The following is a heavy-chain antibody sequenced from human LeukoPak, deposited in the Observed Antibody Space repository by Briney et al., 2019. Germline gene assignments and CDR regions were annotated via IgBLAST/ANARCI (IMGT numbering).Heavy chain of an antibody. Sequence: GGSLRLSCAASGFTVSSNYMSWVRQAPGKGLEWVSVIYSGGSTYYADSVKGRFTISRDNSKNTLYLQMNSLRAEDTAVYYCARGTVFRVFVYWGQGTLVTVSS. CDR1: GFTVSSNY. V-gene: IGHV3-53*01. CDR2: IYSGGST. D-gene: IGHD3-10*02. CDR3: ARGTVFRVFVY. J-gene: IGHJ4*02.